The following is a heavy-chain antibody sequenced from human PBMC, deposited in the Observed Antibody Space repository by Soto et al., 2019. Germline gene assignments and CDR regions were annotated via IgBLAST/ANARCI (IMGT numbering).Heavy chain of an antibody. CDR3: AKAYAVPAATASFDH. CDR1: GFSFRSYW. CDR2: ISYDGSNK. D-gene: IGHD2-2*01. V-gene: IGHV3-30*18. Sequence: GGSLRLSCAASGFSFRSYWMHWVRQAPGKGLEWVAVISYDGSNKYYAGSVRGRFSISRDNYKNTLYLQMDSLRAEDTALYYCAKAYAVPAATASFDHWGQGTLVTVSS. J-gene: IGHJ4*02.